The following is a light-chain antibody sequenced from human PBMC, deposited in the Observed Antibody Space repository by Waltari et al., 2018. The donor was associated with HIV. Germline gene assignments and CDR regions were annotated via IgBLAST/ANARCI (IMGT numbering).Light chain of an antibody. CDR3: QAWDSSTVWV. Sequence: SYELTQPHSVSVSPGQTASITCSGDNLGDKYSCWYQQKPGQSPVLVIYQESKRPSGIPERFSGSNSGNTATLTISGTQAMDEADYYCQAWDSSTVWVFGGGTKLTVL. J-gene: IGLJ3*02. CDR1: NLGDKY. CDR2: QES. V-gene: IGLV3-1*01.